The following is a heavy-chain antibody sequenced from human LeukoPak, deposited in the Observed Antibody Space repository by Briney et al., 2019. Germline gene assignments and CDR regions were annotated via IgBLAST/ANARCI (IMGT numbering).Heavy chain of an antibody. CDR3: ARATIVRGVVDY. J-gene: IGHJ4*02. D-gene: IGHD3-10*01. CDR2: INPSGGST. Sequence: ASVKVSCKASGYTFTSYYMHWVRQAPGQGLEWMGIINPSGGSTSYVQKFQGRVTMTRDMSTSTVYMERSSLRSEDTAVNYCARATIVRGVVDYWGQGTLVAVSS. CDR1: GYTFTSYY. V-gene: IGHV1-46*01.